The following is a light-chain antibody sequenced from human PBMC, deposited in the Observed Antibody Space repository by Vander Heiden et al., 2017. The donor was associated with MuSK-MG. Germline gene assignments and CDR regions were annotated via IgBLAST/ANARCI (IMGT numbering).Light chain of an antibody. V-gene: IGLV3-1*01. CDR1: KSGDKH. Sequence: SYQPTHPLPASVSPRHTASTTRSGAKSGDKHVLWYQQKQGQTPVLVIYRDNMRPSGIPGRFSGSVSGNTATLTISGAQAMDEADCCCQAWDSGVVFGGGTKLTVL. J-gene: IGLJ2*01. CDR3: QAWDSGVV. CDR2: RDN.